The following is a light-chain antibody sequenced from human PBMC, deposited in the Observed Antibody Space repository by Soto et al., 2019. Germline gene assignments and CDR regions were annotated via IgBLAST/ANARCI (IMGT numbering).Light chain of an antibody. Sequence: QSALTQPASVSGSPGQSITISCTGTSSDVGGYKYVSWYQQHPDKAPKLIIYDVTNRPSGISNRFSGSKSGNTASLTISGLQAEDEAVYYCSSYTSSSSYVFGTGTKVPVL. J-gene: IGLJ1*01. CDR3: SSYTSSSSYV. CDR1: SSDVGGYKY. V-gene: IGLV2-14*01. CDR2: DVT.